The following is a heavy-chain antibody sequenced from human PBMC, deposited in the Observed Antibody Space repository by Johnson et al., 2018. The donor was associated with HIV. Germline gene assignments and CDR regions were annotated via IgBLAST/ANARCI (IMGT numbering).Heavy chain of an antibody. D-gene: IGHD6-6*01. Sequence: VQLVESGGGLIQPGGSLRLSCAASGFTVSGNYMSWVRQAPGKGLEWVSGINSDGSTTTYADSVKGRFTISRDNSKNTLYLQMNSLRAEDTAVYYCARDQAYSSSSEIWGQGTMVTVSS. CDR1: GFTVSGNY. CDR3: ARDQAYSSSSEI. CDR2: INSDGSTT. J-gene: IGHJ3*02. V-gene: IGHV3-66*03.